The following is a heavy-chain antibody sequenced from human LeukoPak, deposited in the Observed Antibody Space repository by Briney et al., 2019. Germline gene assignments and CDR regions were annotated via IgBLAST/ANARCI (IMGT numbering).Heavy chain of an antibody. CDR3: ARGGATRGRFEN. D-gene: IGHD1-26*01. CDR2: MGEDATEI. CDR1: GFPFDVQT. J-gene: IGHJ4*02. V-gene: IGHV3-7*01. Sequence: GGSLRLSCVASGFPFDVQTMSWVRQAPGKGLDWVASMGEDATEIHYADSVKGRFTISRDNPKNSLYLQMNSLRAEDTAVYYYARGGATRGRFENWGQGTLVTVSS.